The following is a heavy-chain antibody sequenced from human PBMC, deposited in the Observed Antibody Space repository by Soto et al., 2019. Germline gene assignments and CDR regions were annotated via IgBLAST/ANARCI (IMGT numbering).Heavy chain of an antibody. CDR1: GYSFTSYW. Sequence: PGESLKISCKGSGYSFTSYWIGWVRQMPGKGLEWMGIIYPGDSDTRYSPSFQGQVTNSADKSISTAYLQWSSLKASDTAMYNCTLEYGDSSYYYYGMDVWGQGTTVTVSS. J-gene: IGHJ6*02. D-gene: IGHD4-17*01. V-gene: IGHV5-51*01. CDR2: IYPGDSDT. CDR3: TLEYGDSSYYYYGMDV.